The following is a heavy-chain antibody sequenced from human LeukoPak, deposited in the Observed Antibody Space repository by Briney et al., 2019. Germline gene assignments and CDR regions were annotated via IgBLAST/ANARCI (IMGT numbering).Heavy chain of an antibody. CDR3: ASSTLTTVTRRPDYYMDV. J-gene: IGHJ6*03. D-gene: IGHD4-11*01. V-gene: IGHV3-72*01. Sequence: GGSLRLSCAASGFTVSSNYMDWVRQAPGKGLEWVGRTRNKANSYTTEYAASVKGRFTISRDDSKNSLYLQMNSLKTEDTAVYYCASSTLTTVTRRPDYYMDVWGKGTTVTVSS. CDR1: GFTVSSNY. CDR2: TRNKANSYTT.